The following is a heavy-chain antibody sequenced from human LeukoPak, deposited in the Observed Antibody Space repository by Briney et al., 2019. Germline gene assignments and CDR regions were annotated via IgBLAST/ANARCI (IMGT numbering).Heavy chain of an antibody. J-gene: IGHJ4*02. D-gene: IGHD3-3*01. V-gene: IGHV1-69*13. CDR2: IIPIFGTA. CDR1: GGTFSSYA. CDR3: ASPVAYDFWSGTLDY. Sequence: SVKVSCKASGGTFSSYAISWVRQAPGQGLEWMGGIIPIFGTANYTQNFQGRVTITADESTRTAYMELSSLRSEHPAVSYCASPVAYDFWSGTLDYWGQGTLVTVSS.